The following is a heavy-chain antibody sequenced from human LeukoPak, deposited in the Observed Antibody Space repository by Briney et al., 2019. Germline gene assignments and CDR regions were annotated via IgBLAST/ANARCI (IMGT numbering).Heavy chain of an antibody. J-gene: IGHJ6*02. CDR3: ARLSKGSGSFYHSVYYYGLDV. CDR1: GFTFNEYE. D-gene: IGHD3-10*01. CDR2: ISSSAYTM. V-gene: IGHV3-48*03. Sequence: GGSLRLSCAASGFTFNEYEMNWVRQAPGKGLEWVSYISSSAYTMFYAASVRGRFTISRDNAKNSLFLQMNSLRAEDTAVYYYARLSKGSGSFYHSVYYYGLDVWGQGTTVTVSS.